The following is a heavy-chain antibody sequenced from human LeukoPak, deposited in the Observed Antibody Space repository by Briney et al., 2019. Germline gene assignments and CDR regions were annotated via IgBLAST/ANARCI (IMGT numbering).Heavy chain of an antibody. CDR3: AKVSCTGGTCSSFDY. CDR1: GFTFSSFV. CDR2: ISGSGVYK. J-gene: IGHJ4*02. Sequence: GGSLRLSCAASGFTFSSFVMSWVRQAPGKGLEWVSSISGSGVYKYYTDSVKGRFTISRDNSKNTLYVQMNSLRAEDTAVYYCAKVSCTGGTCSSFDYWGQGTLASVSS. D-gene: IGHD2-8*02. V-gene: IGHV3-23*01.